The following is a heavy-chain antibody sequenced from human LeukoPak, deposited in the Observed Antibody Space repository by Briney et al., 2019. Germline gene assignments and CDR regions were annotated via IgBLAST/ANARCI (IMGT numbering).Heavy chain of an antibody. Sequence: GGSLRLSCAASGFTFSSSWMSWVRQAPGKGLEWVANIKPDGSEKYYVDAVKGRLTISRDNAKNSVYLQMKSLRAEDTAVYYCARDKFGGTDYRGQGTLVTVSS. D-gene: IGHD3-16*01. CDR2: IKPDGSEK. CDR1: GFTFSSSW. CDR3: ARDKFGGTDY. J-gene: IGHJ4*02. V-gene: IGHV3-7*01.